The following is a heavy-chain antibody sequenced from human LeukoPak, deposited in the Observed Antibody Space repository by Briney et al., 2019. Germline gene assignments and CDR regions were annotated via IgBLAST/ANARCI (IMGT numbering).Heavy chain of an antibody. V-gene: IGHV3-7*01. Sequence: GGSLRLSWAASGFTFSDYWMSWVRQAPGQGLEWVANIKQDGSDKYYVDSVKGRFTISRDNAKNSLYLQMNSLRAEDTAVYYCAELGITMIGGVWGKGTTVTISS. CDR2: IKQDGSDK. D-gene: IGHD3-10*02. CDR1: GFTFSDYW. CDR3: AELGITMIGGV. J-gene: IGHJ6*04.